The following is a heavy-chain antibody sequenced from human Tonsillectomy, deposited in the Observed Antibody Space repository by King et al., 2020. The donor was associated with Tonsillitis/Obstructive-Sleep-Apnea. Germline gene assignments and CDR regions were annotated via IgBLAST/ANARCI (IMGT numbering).Heavy chain of an antibody. V-gene: IGHV3-64D*06. Sequence: VQLVESGGGLVQPGGSLRLSCSASGFTFSSYAMPWVRQAPGKGLEYVSALSSNGGSTYSAASVKGRFTISRDNSKTTLYLQRSRLRDEDTAVYYCVKDRAQHSSGLYYFDYWGQGTLVTVSS. D-gene: IGHD3-22*01. CDR3: VKDRAQHSSGLYYFDY. J-gene: IGHJ4*02. CDR1: GFTFSSYA. CDR2: LSSNGGST.